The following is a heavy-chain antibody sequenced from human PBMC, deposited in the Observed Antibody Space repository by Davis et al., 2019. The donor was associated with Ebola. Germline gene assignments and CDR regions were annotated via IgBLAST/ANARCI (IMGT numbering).Heavy chain of an antibody. CDR1: GGSISSGSYY. J-gene: IGHJ4*02. CDR2: IYTSGST. Sequence: PSETLSLTCTVSGGSISSGSYYWSWIRQPAGKGLEWIGHIYTSGSTNYNPSLKSRVTISVDTSKNQFSLKLSSLTAAGTAVYYCARGGGHYYDSSGYYYSTYYFDYWGQGTLVTVSS. V-gene: IGHV4-61*09. CDR3: ARGGGHYYDSSGYYYSTYYFDY. D-gene: IGHD3-22*01.